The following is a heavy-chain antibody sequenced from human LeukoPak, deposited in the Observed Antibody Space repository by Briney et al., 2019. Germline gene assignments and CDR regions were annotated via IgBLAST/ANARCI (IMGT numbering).Heavy chain of an antibody. CDR2: IYYSGST. D-gene: IGHD6-13*01. J-gene: IGHJ3*02. V-gene: IGHV4-30-4*01. CDR1: GGSISSGDYY. CDR3: ARDSEYSSSWYDAFDI. Sequence: PSETLSLTCTVSGGSISSGDYYWSWIRQPPGKGLEWIGYIYYSGSTYYNPSLKSRVTIPVDTSKNQFSLKLSSVTAADTAVYYCARDSEYSSSWYDAFDIWGQGTMVTVSS.